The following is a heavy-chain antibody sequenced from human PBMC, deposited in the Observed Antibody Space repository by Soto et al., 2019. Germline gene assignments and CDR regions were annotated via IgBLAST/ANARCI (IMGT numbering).Heavy chain of an antibody. D-gene: IGHD3-10*01. V-gene: IGHV3-21*02. CDR3: TRDRVKIRGGYYHYYGMDV. J-gene: IGHJ6*02. CDR2: ISSGSSYI. Sequence: DVQLEESGGGLVKPGGSLRLSCVASEFTFSVYSMNWVRQAPGKGLEWVSSISSGSSYIYYADSVKGRFTISRDNDKSSLFLHMNSLRVDDTAVYYCTRDRVKIRGGYYHYYGMDVWGQGTTLTVSS. CDR1: EFTFSVYS.